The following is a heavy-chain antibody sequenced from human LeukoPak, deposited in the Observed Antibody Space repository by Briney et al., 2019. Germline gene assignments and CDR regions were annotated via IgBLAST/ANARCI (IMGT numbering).Heavy chain of an antibody. CDR2: VNPKSGNT. Sequence: ASVKVSCKASGYTFSSDGISWVRQAPGQGLEWMGWVNPKSGNTGYKQKFQARVTITRDTSISAAYMELSSLTSDDTAVYFCARGLPLGYCTYGVCYPPKHLDFWGQGTLVTVSS. CDR1: GYTFSSDG. J-gene: IGHJ4*02. V-gene: IGHV1-8*03. D-gene: IGHD2-8*01. CDR3: ARGLPLGYCTYGVCYPPKHLDF.